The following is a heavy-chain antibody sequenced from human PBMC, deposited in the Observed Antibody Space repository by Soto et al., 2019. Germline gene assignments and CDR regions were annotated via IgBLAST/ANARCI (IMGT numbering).Heavy chain of an antibody. CDR2: IKSRTDGGIT. D-gene: IGHD3-3*01. CDR1: GFTVTNTW. V-gene: IGHV3-15*01. CDR3: STDKLLWIGGDDALDI. J-gene: IGHJ3*02. Sequence: EVQLVESGGGLVEPGGSLRLSCAASGFTVTNTWMSWVRQAPGKGLEWVGRIKSRTDGGITDYAAPVKGRFTISREDSKNTLYLQMNSLKTEDTAVYYCSTDKLLWIGGDDALDIWGQGTMVTVSS.